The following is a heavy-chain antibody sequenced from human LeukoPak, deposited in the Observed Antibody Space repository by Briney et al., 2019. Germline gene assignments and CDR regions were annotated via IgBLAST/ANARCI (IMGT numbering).Heavy chain of an antibody. Sequence: ASVKVSCKPSGYSFTTYGISWVRQAPGQGLEWMGWISSYNDDIDFEQKFQGRVTMTTDTSTSTAYMELRSLRSDDTAVYYCARGWELDYWGQGNLVTVSS. CDR2: ISSYNDDI. D-gene: IGHD1-26*01. CDR3: ARGWELDY. CDR1: GYSFTTYG. V-gene: IGHV1-18*01. J-gene: IGHJ4*02.